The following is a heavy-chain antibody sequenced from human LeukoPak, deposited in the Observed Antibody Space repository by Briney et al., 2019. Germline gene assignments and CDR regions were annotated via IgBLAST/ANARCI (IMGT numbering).Heavy chain of an antibody. CDR3: ARDALYGHYYDSSGYID. Sequence: SVKVSCKASGGTLSSYAISWVRQAPGQGLEWMGGIIPIFGTANYAQKFQGRVTITADKSTSTAYMELSSLRSEDTAVYYCARDALYGHYYDSSGYIDWGQGTLVTVSS. D-gene: IGHD3-22*01. V-gene: IGHV1-69*06. CDR1: GGTLSSYA. CDR2: IIPIFGTA. J-gene: IGHJ4*02.